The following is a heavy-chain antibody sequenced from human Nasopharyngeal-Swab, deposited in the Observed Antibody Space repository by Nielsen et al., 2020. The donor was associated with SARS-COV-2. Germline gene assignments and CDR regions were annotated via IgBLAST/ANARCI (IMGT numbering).Heavy chain of an antibody. J-gene: IGHJ6*02. CDR2: IIPIFGTA. CDR1: GYTFTSYG. D-gene: IGHD6-19*01. V-gene: IGHV1-69*13. CDR3: ASTPYSSGWYGPRSANYGMDV. Sequence: SVKVSCKASGYTFTSYGISWVRQAPGQGLEWMGGIIPIFGTANYAQKFQGRVTITADESTSTAYMELSSLRSEDTAVYYCASTPYSSGWYGPRSANYGMDVWGQGTTVTVSS.